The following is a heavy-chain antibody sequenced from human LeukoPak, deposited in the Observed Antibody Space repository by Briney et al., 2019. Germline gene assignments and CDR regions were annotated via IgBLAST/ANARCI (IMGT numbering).Heavy chain of an antibody. CDR1: GFTFSSYA. CDR2: ISYDGSNK. Sequence: GGSLRLSCAASGFTFSSYAVHWARQAPGKGLEWVAVISYDGSNKYYADSVKGRFTISRDNSKNTLYLQMNSLRAEDTAVYYCARARIAARPYYYYGMDVWGQGTTVTVSS. CDR3: ARARIAARPYYYYGMDV. J-gene: IGHJ6*02. V-gene: IGHV3-30-3*01. D-gene: IGHD6-6*01.